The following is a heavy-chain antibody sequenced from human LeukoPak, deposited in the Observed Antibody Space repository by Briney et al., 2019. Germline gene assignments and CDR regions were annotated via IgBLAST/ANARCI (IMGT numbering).Heavy chain of an antibody. CDR1: GGSISSGGYY. Sequence: PSETLSLTCTVSGGSISSGGYYWSWIRQHPGKGLEWIGYIYYSGRTYYNPSLKSRVTISVDTSKNQFSLKLSSVTAADTAVYYCARTNYDSSGYPPDAFDIWGQGAMVTVSS. CDR3: ARTNYDSSGYPPDAFDI. D-gene: IGHD3-22*01. V-gene: IGHV4-31*03. J-gene: IGHJ3*02. CDR2: IYYSGRT.